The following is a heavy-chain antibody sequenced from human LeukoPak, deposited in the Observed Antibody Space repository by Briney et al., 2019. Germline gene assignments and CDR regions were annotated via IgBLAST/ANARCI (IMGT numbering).Heavy chain of an antibody. V-gene: IGHV7-4-1*02. D-gene: IGHD6-13*01. Sequence: ASVKVSCKASGYTFTSYAMNWVRQAPGQGLEWMGWINTNTGNPTYAQGFTGRFVFSLDTSVSTAYLQISSLKAEDTAVYYCARVAQQLGADDFDYWGQGTLVTVSS. J-gene: IGHJ4*02. CDR1: GYTFTSYA. CDR3: ARVAQQLGADDFDY. CDR2: INTNTGNP.